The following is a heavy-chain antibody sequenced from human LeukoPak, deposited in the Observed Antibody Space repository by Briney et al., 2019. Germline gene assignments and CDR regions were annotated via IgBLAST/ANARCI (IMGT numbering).Heavy chain of an antibody. CDR2: IYHSGST. CDR3: ARDLLTASGDY. J-gene: IGHJ4*02. CDR1: GYSISSGYY. D-gene: IGHD4/OR15-4a*01. V-gene: IGHV4-38-2*02. Sequence: SETLSLTCTVSGYSISSGYYWGWIRQPPGKGLEWIGSIYHSGSTYYNPSLKSRVTISVDTSKNQFSLKLSSVTAADTAAYYCARDLLTASGDYWGQGTLVTVSS.